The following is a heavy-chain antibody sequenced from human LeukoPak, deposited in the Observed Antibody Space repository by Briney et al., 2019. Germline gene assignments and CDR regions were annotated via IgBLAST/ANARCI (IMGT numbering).Heavy chain of an antibody. CDR1: GFTFSSYA. CDR3: AKAREALTVGATTSDY. Sequence: PGGSLRLSCAASGFTFSSYAMSWVRQAPGKGLEWVSAISGSGGSTYYADSVKGRFTISRDNSKNTLYLQMNSLRVEDTAVYYCAKAREALTVGATTSDYWGQGTLVTVSS. J-gene: IGHJ4*02. D-gene: IGHD1-26*01. CDR2: ISGSGGST. V-gene: IGHV3-23*01.